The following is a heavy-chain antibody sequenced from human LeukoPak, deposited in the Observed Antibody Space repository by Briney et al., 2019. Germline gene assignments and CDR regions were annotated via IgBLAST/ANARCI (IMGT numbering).Heavy chain of an antibody. D-gene: IGHD5-18*01. CDR3: AREDTAMVKFDY. V-gene: IGHV3-7*01. CDR1: GFTFSSYW. J-gene: IGHJ4*02. CDR2: IKQDGSEK. Sequence: PGGSLRLSCAASGFTFSSYWMSWVRQAPGKGLEWVANIKQDGSEKYYVDSVKGRSTISRDNAKNSLYLQMNSLRAEDTAVHYCAREDTAMVKFDYWGQGTLVTVSS.